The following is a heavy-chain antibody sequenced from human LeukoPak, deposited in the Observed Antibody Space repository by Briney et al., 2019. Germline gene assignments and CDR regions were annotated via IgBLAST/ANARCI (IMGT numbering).Heavy chain of an antibody. CDR2: ISGSGGST. Sequence: GGSLSLSCAASGFTFSRYAMSWVRQAPGKGLEWVSAISGSGGSTYYADSVKGRFTISRDNSKNTLYLQMNSLRAEDTAVYYCAKARKDGGGNYYYYYGMDVWGQGTTVTVSS. J-gene: IGHJ6*02. CDR3: AKARKDGGGNYYYYYGMDV. V-gene: IGHV3-23*01. D-gene: IGHD2-15*01. CDR1: GFTFSRYA.